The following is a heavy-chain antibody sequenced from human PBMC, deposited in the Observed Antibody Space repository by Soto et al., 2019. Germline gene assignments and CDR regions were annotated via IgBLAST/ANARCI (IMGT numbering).Heavy chain of an antibody. J-gene: IGHJ4*02. V-gene: IGHV3-23*01. CDR1: GITFRSYA. Sequence: AGGALRLSCAAPGITFRSYAMSWVRQAPGEGLEWVSTITNSGDTTYYADSVKGRFTFSRDNSNNTLFLQMNSLRAEDAAVYYCAKGTLEKWLVQYYFDSWVQGTMVTVS. CDR3: AKGTLEKWLVQYYFDS. D-gene: IGHD6-19*01. CDR2: ITNSGDTT.